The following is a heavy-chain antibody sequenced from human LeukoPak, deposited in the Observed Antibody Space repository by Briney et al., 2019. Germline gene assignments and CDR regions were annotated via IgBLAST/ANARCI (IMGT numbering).Heavy chain of an antibody. V-gene: IGHV3-21*01. J-gene: IGHJ3*02. CDR2: ISSSSSYI. CDR3: AGINDYGDPTGAFDI. CDR1: GFTFSSYS. Sequence: GGSRRLSCAASGFTFSSYSMNWVRQAPGKGLEWVSSISSSSSYIYYADSVKGRFTISRDNAKNSLFLQMNSLRAEDTAVYYCAGINDYGDPTGAFDIWGQGTMVTVSS. D-gene: IGHD4-17*01.